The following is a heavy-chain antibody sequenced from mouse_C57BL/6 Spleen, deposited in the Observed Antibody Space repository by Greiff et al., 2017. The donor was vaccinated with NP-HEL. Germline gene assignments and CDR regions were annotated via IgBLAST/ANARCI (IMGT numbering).Heavy chain of an antibody. Sequence: VQLQQSGPGLVKPSQSLSLTCSVTGYSITSGYYWNWIRQFPGNKLEWMGYISYDGSNNYNPSLKNRISITRDTSKNQFFLKLNSVTTEDTATYYCAREGLSTMVTTDWYFDVWGTGTTVTVSS. J-gene: IGHJ1*03. CDR2: ISYDGSN. CDR3: AREGLSTMVTTDWYFDV. CDR1: GYSITSGYY. D-gene: IGHD2-2*01. V-gene: IGHV3-6*01.